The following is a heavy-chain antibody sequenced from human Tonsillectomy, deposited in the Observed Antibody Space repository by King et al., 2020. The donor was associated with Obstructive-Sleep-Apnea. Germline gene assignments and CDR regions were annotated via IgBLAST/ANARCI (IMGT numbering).Heavy chain of an antibody. Sequence: VQLVESGGGVVQPGRSLRLSCAASGFTFSSYGMHWVRQAPGKGLEWVAVIWYDGSNKYYADSVKGRFTISRDNSKHTLYLQMNSLRAEDTAVYDCARHERLFDYWGQGTLVTVSS. V-gene: IGHV3-33*01. CDR1: GFTFSSYG. J-gene: IGHJ4*02. CDR2: IWYDGSNK. D-gene: IGHD4-11*01. CDR3: ARHERLFDY.